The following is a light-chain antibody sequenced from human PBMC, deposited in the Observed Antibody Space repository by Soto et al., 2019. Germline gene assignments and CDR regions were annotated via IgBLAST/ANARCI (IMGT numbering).Light chain of an antibody. Sequence: QLVLTQPPSVSGAPGQRVTISCTGSSSNIGAGYDVHWYQQLPGTAPKLIIYGNSNRPSGVPDRFSGSKSGTSASLAITGLQAEDEADYYCQSYASSLSGAYVVFGGGTQLTVL. CDR2: GNS. CDR1: SSNIGAGYD. J-gene: IGLJ2*01. V-gene: IGLV1-40*01. CDR3: QSYASSLSGAYVV.